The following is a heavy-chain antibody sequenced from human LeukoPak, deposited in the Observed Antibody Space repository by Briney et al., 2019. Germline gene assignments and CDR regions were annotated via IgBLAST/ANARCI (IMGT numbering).Heavy chain of an antibody. CDR1: GFTFDDYA. J-gene: IGHJ6*03. CDR2: ISWNSGSI. CDR3: ARALPGYYDSRGRYYYMDV. V-gene: IGHV3-9*01. D-gene: IGHD3-22*01. Sequence: GGSLRLSCAASGFTFDDYAMHWVRQAPGKGLEWVSGISWNSGSIGYADSVKGRFTISRDNAKNSLYLQMHSLRAEDTAVYYCARALPGYYDSRGRYYYMDVWGKGTTVTVSS.